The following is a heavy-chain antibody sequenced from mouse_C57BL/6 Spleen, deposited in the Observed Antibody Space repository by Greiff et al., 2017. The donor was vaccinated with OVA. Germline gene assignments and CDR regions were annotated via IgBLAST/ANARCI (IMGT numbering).Heavy chain of an antibody. D-gene: IGHD2-4*01. CDR2: IYPGDGDT. CDR1: GYAFSSSW. V-gene: IGHV1-82*01. Sequence: VQLQQSGPELVKPGASVKISCKASGYAFSSSWMNWVKQRPGKGLEWIGRIYPGDGDTNYNGKFKGKATLTADKSSSTAYMQLSSLTSEDSAVYFCARSGIDYDYDGDVYYAMDYWGQGASVTVSS. CDR3: ARSGIDYDYDGDVYYAMDY. J-gene: IGHJ4*01.